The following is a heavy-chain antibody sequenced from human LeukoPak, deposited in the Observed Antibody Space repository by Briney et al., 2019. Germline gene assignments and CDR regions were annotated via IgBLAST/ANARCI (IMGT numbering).Heavy chain of an antibody. D-gene: IGHD3-22*01. CDR3: ANSYYDSSGLNY. V-gene: IGHV3-13*04. CDR1: GFTFSSYD. Sequence: GGSLRLSCAASGFTFSSYDMHWVRQATGKGLEWVSAIGTAGDTYYPGSVKGRFTISRDNSKNTLYLQMNSLRAEDTAVYYCANSYYDSSGLNYWGQGTLVTVSS. CDR2: IGTAGDT. J-gene: IGHJ4*02.